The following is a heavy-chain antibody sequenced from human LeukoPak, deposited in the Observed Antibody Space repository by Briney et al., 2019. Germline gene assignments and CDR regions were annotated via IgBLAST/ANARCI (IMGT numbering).Heavy chain of an antibody. CDR3: ARARYSDF. J-gene: IGHJ4*02. V-gene: IGHV3-7*01. CDR1: GFTFSNYW. Sequence: PGGSLRLSCVASGFTFSNYWMTWVRQAPGKGLEWVANIKEDGSEKNYADSVKGRFTISRDNAKNSLYLQMNSLRGEDTAVYYCARARYSDFWGQGTLVPVSS. CDR2: IKEDGSEK.